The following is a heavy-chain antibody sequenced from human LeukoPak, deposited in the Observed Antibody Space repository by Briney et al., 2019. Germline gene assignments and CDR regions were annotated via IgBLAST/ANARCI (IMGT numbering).Heavy chain of an antibody. Sequence: PGGSLRLSCAASGFTFSSYEMNWVRQAPGKGLEWISYISRSGSTINYADSVKGRFTISRDNSKSSLYLQMSSLRTEDTALYYCAKAPGFCSTTSCPGDYWGQGTLVTVSS. V-gene: IGHV3-48*03. CDR1: GFTFSSYE. D-gene: IGHD2-2*01. J-gene: IGHJ4*02. CDR2: ISRSGSTI. CDR3: AKAPGFCSTTSCPGDY.